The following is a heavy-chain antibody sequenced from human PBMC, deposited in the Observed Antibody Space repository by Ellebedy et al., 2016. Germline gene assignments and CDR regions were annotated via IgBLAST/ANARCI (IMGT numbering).Heavy chain of an antibody. CDR2: INRSGSYT. V-gene: IGHV3-11*06. CDR3: ARRARGAGDVN. D-gene: IGHD6-19*01. Sequence: GESLKISXAVSGSTFSDFYMSWIRQAPGKGLEWIADINRSGSYTNYADSVKGRFTVSRDNAKNSLYLQMNSLRVEDTALYYCARRARGAGDVNWGQGTLVTVSS. CDR1: GSTFSDFY. J-gene: IGHJ4*02.